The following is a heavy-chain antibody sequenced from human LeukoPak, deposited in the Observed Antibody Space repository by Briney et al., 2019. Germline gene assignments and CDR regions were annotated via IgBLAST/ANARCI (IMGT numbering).Heavy chain of an antibody. CDR1: GGSFSGYY. V-gene: IGHV4-34*01. D-gene: IGHD3-22*01. J-gene: IGHJ4*02. Sequence: SETLSLTCAVYGGSFSGYYWSWIRQPPGKGLEWIGEINHSGSTNYSPSLKSRVTISVDTSKNQFSLKLSSVTAADTAVYYCARGGHYYDSSGYFDYWGQGTLVTVSS. CDR3: ARGGHYYDSSGYFDY. CDR2: INHSGST.